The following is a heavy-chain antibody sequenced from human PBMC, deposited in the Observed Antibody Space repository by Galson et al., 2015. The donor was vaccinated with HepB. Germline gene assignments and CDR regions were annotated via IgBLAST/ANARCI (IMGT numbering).Heavy chain of an antibody. CDR3: ARGAEPPGGYYYDSSGYSIFDY. CDR2: INPNSGGT. Sequence: SVKVSCKASGYTFTGYYMHWVRQAPGQGLEWMGWINPNSGGTNYAQKSQGWVTMTRDTSISTAYMALSRLRSDDTAVYYCARGAEPPGGYYYDSSGYSIFDYWGQGTLVTVSS. D-gene: IGHD3-22*01. V-gene: IGHV1-2*04. CDR1: GYTFTGYY. J-gene: IGHJ4*02.